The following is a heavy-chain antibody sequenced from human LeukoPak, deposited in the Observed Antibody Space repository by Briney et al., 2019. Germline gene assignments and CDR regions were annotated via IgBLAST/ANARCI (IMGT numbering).Heavy chain of an antibody. J-gene: IGHJ5*02. CDR3: ARGRLRGLHNWFDP. CDR2: MSPNSGNT. Sequence: ASVKVSCKASGYTFTSYDINWVRQATGQGLEWMGWMSPNSGNTGYAQKFQGRVTMTRNTSISTAYMELSSLRSEDTAVYYCARGRLRGLHNWFDPWGQGTLVTVSS. V-gene: IGHV1-8*01. CDR1: GYTFTSYD. D-gene: IGHD5-12*01.